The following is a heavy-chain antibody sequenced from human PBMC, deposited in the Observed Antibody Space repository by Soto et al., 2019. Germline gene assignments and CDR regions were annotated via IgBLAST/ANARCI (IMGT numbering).Heavy chain of an antibody. D-gene: IGHD6-19*01. J-gene: IGHJ5*02. CDR1: GGSISSYY. CDR2: IYYSGST. CDR3: ARALPGIAVDCISWGFDP. Sequence: NPSETLSLTCTVSGGSISSYYWSWIRQPPGKGLEWIGYIYYSGSTNYNPSLKSRVTISVDTSKNQFSLKLRSVTAADTAVYYCARALPGIAVDCISWGFDPWGKGTMVTVS. V-gene: IGHV4-59*01.